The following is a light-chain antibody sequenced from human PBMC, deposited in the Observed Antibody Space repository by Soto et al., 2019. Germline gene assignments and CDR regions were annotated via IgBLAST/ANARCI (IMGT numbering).Light chain of an antibody. CDR1: QSVSSY. CDR3: QQYGSSFT. Sequence: EIVLTQSPATLSLPPGERSTLSCRASQSVSSYLAWYQQKPGQAPRLLIYDASNRATGIPARFSGSGSGTDFTLTISSLEPEDFAVYYCQQYGSSFTFGQGTQLEIK. J-gene: IGKJ5*01. V-gene: IGKV3-11*01. CDR2: DAS.